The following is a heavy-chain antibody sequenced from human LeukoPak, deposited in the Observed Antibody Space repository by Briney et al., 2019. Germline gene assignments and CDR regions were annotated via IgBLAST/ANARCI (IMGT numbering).Heavy chain of an antibody. CDR3: ARGGKFFDY. CDR2: ISSSSSTI. D-gene: IGHD1-26*01. CDR1: GFXFNTYS. J-gene: IGHJ4*02. V-gene: IGHV3-48*02. Sequence: PGGSLRLSCAASGFXFNTYSMHWVRQAPGKGLEWVSYISSSSSTISYADSVRGRFTFSRDNAKNSLYLQMNSLRDDDTAVYYCARGGKFFDYWGQGTLVTVSS.